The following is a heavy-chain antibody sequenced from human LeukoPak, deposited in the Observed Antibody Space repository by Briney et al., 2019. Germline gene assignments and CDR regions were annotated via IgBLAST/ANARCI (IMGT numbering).Heavy chain of an antibody. Sequence: GALRLSCAASGFTFSSYSMNWVRQAPGKGLEWLSYISSSGSTIYYADSVKGRFTISRDNAKNSLYLQMDSLRVEDTAFYYCARDLAYSRLDYWGQGMLVTVSS. V-gene: IGHV3-48*04. J-gene: IGHJ4*02. CDR3: ARDLAYSRLDY. CDR1: GFTFSSYS. CDR2: ISSSGSTI. D-gene: IGHD5-18*01.